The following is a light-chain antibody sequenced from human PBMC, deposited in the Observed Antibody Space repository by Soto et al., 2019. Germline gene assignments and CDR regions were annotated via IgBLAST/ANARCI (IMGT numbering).Light chain of an antibody. CDR1: SSDVGSYNY. Sequence: QSALTQPASVSGSPGQSITISCTGTSSDVGSYNYVSWYQQYPGKAPKLMIYDVSNRPSGVSYRFSGSKSGNTASLTISGLQAEDEADYYCSSSTNSSTHVVFGGGTKVTVL. CDR2: DVS. V-gene: IGLV2-14*01. J-gene: IGLJ2*01. CDR3: SSSTNSSTHVV.